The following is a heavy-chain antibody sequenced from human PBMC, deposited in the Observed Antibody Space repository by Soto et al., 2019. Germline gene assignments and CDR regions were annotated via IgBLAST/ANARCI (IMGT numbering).Heavy chain of an antibody. V-gene: IGHV4-34*01. D-gene: IGHD5-18*01. J-gene: IGHJ4*02. CDR3: VRSSYGEYSYCQLDY. Sequence: SETLSLTCAVYGGTFSGYYWSWVRQPPGKGLEWIGEINHSGSTNYNPSLKSRVTISVDTSKNQFSLKLSSVTATDTAVYYCVRSSYGEYSYCQLDYWGQRTLVTVSS. CDR2: INHSGST. CDR1: GGTFSGYY.